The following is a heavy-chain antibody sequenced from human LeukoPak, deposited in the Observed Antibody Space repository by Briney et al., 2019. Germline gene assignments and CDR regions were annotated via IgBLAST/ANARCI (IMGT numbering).Heavy chain of an antibody. CDR2: ISSSSSYI. Sequence: GGSLRLSCAASGFTFSSYSMNWVRQAPGKGLEWVSSISSSSSYIYYADSVKGRFTISRDNAKNSLYLQMNSLRAEDTAVYYCARDLPLYGSGSSGVFDYWGQGTLVTVSS. CDR3: ARDLPLYGSGSSGVFDY. V-gene: IGHV3-21*01. J-gene: IGHJ4*02. D-gene: IGHD3-10*01. CDR1: GFTFSSYS.